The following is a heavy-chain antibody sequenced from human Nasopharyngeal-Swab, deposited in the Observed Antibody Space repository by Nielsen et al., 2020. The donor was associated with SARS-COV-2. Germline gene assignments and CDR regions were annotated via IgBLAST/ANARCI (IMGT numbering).Heavy chain of an antibody. Sequence: VRPMPGTGLEWMGIIYPGDSDTRYSPSFQGQVTISANKSISTAYLQWSSLKASDTAMYYCARRDDSYYFDYWGQGTLVTVS. CDR2: IYPGDSDT. D-gene: IGHD3-3*01. J-gene: IGHJ4*02. V-gene: IGHV5-51*01. CDR3: ARRDDSYYFDY.